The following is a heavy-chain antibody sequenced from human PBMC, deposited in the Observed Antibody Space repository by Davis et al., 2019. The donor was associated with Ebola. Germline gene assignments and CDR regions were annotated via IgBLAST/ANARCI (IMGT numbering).Heavy chain of an antibody. D-gene: IGHD6-6*01. Sequence: GESLKISCAASGFALSSHAMSWVRQAPEKGLEWVSAISGSGGSTYYADSVKGRFTISRDNSKNTLYLQMNSLRAEDTAVYYCAKRLVEEVYYYGMDVWGQGTTVTVSS. V-gene: IGHV3-23*01. CDR1: GFALSSHA. CDR2: ISGSGGST. J-gene: IGHJ6*02. CDR3: AKRLVEEVYYYGMDV.